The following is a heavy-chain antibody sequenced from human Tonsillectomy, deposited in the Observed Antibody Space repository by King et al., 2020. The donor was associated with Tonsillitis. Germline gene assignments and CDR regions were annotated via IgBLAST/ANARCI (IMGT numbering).Heavy chain of an antibody. J-gene: IGHJ4*02. CDR1: GFSFSVYA. CDR3: ARDSRSSGHRSYLDN. V-gene: IGHV3-30*04. Sequence: VQLVESGGGAVQPGRSLRLSCAASGFSFSVYAMHWVRQAPGRGLEWVAVTSYDGRNKYYADSVKGRFTISRDNSKNTLLLQMSSLRDEDTAVYYCARDSRSSGHRSYLDNWGQGTLVTVSS. D-gene: IGHD3-22*01. CDR2: TSYDGRNK.